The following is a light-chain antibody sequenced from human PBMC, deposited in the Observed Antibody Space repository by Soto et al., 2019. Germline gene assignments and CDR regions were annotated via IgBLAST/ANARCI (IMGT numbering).Light chain of an antibody. CDR2: WAS. CDR3: QKYYSYPPWT. V-gene: IGKV4-1*01. Sequence: DIVMTQSPDSLAVSLGERATINCTSSQTVLSSSNNRNYLAGYQQKPGQPPKLLFYWASTRESGVPDRFSGSGSGTDFTLTISSLQAEDVAVYYCQKYYSYPPWTFGQGTKVEVK. J-gene: IGKJ1*01. CDR1: QTVLSSSNNRNY.